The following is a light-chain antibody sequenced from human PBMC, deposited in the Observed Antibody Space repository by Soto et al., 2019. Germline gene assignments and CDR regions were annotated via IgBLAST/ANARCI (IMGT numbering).Light chain of an antibody. J-gene: IGLJ1*01. Sequence: QSALTQAPSISGAPGQRVTISCPGSSSNIGAGYDVHWFQQFPGTAPRLLIHGNNNRPAGVPARCSGSESGTSASLAIAGLQAGDEAIDYCQSFDIYLSGSDVGNGTTVTV. CDR3: QSFDIYLSGSD. V-gene: IGLV1-40*01. CDR1: SSNIGAGYD. CDR2: GNN.